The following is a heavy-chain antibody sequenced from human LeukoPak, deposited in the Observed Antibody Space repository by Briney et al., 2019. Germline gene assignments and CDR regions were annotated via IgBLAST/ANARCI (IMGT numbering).Heavy chain of an antibody. V-gene: IGHV4-4*02. CDR1: GDSISSTNW. CDR2: IYHTEST. CDR3: ARGYSGYDFYSSYYYGMDV. Sequence: PSETLSLTCAVSGDSISSTNWWSWVRQPPGKGLEWIGEIYHTESTNYNPSLKSRVTISADTSKNQFSLKLSSVTAADTAVYYCARGYSGYDFYSSYYYGMDVWGQGTTVTVSS. D-gene: IGHD5-12*01. J-gene: IGHJ6*02.